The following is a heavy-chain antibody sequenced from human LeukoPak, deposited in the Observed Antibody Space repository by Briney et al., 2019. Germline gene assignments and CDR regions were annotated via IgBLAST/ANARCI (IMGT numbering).Heavy chain of an antibody. Sequence: GGSLSLSCAASGFTFSSYEMNWARQAPGKGLEWGSYIRASGSTIYYADSVTGRFTISRDNDKNSLYLQMNSLRAEDTGVYYCARNAGYGYDRIDYWGQGTQVTVSS. J-gene: IGHJ4*02. CDR1: GFTFSSYE. V-gene: IGHV3-48*03. CDR2: IRASGSTI. D-gene: IGHD5-18*01. CDR3: ARNAGYGYDRIDY.